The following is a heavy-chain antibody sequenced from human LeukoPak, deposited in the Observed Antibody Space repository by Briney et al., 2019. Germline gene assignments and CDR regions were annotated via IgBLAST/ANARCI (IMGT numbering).Heavy chain of an antibody. CDR3: AIHSSSWYGDAFDI. CDR1: GFTFSSYG. CDR2: ISGSGGST. Sequence: PGGSLRLSCAASGFTFSSYGMSWVRQAPGKGLEWVSAISGSGGSTYYADSVKGRFTISRDNAKNSLYLQMNSLRAEDTAVYYCAIHSSSWYGDAFDIWGQGTMVTVSS. J-gene: IGHJ3*02. D-gene: IGHD6-13*01. V-gene: IGHV3-23*01.